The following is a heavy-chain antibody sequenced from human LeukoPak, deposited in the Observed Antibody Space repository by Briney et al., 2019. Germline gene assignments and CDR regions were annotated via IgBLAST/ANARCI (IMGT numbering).Heavy chain of an antibody. J-gene: IGHJ4*02. D-gene: IGHD2-2*03. CDR3: ARGLDSVVVPAASHFDY. CDR2: ISSSSSYI. Sequence: GGSLRLSCAASGFTFSSYSMNWVRQAPGKGLEWVSSISSSSSYIYYADSVKGRFTISRDNAKNSLYLQMNSLRAEDTAVYYCARGLDSVVVPAASHFDYWGQGTLVTVSS. CDR1: GFTFSSYS. V-gene: IGHV3-21*01.